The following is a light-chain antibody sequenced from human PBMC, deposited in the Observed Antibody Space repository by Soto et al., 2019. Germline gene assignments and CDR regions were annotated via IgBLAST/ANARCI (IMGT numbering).Light chain of an antibody. Sequence: EIVMTQSPATVSVSPGERATLSCRASQSVSSNFAWYQQKPGQAPRLLIYGASTRATGIPARFSGSGSGTEFTLTISSLQSEDFAVYYCQQYNNWPALYTFGQGTKLEIK. V-gene: IGKV3-15*01. CDR2: GAS. CDR3: QQYNNWPALYT. J-gene: IGKJ2*01. CDR1: QSVSSN.